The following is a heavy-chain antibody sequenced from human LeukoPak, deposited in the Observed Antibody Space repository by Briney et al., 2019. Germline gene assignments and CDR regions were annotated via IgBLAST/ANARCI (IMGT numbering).Heavy chain of an antibody. J-gene: IGHJ3*02. CDR2: ISSSSSTI. CDR3: AKGNYCSGGSCYYDDAFDI. Sequence: GGSLRLSCAASGFTFSSYSMNWVRQAPGKGLEWVSYISSSSSTIYYADSVKGRFTISRDNAKNSLYLQMNSLRAEDTALYYCAKGNYCSGGSCYYDDAFDIWGQGTMVTVSS. CDR1: GFTFSSYS. V-gene: IGHV3-48*01. D-gene: IGHD2-15*01.